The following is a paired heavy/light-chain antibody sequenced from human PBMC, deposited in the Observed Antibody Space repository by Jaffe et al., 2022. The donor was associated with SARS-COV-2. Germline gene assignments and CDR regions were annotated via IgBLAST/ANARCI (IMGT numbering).Light chain of an antibody. J-gene: IGLJ1*01. CDR1: KLGDRY. CDR3: LAWDSDTHSYV. V-gene: IGLV3-1*01. Sequence: SFELTQPPSVSVSPGQTATFTCSGHKLGDRYSSWYQHKPGQSPVLIIYQDKKRPSGIPDRFSGSNSGSTATLTISGAQAVDEADYYCLAWDSDTHSYVFGPGTTVTVL. CDR2: QDK.
Heavy chain of an antibody. CDR2: VYYGETT. D-gene: IGHD3-10*02. CDR1: GDSISETSHF. V-gene: IGHV4-39*02. Sequence: QLQLQESGPGLVKPSETLSLTCNISGDSISETSHFWGWIRQPPGKGLEWIGSVYYGETTYFNPSLKSRVTISVDTSKNQFSLRLTSVTAADTAVYYCARDLRPMDDYVGGRDSFYYYFALDVWGRGTTVTVSS. J-gene: IGHJ6*02. CDR3: ARDLRPMDDYVGGRDSFYYYFALDV.